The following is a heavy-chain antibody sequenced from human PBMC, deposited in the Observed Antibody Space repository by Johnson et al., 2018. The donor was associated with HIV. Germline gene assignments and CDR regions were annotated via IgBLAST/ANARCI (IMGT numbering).Heavy chain of an antibody. D-gene: IGHD6-6*01. J-gene: IGHJ3*02. CDR2: LSYDGSNK. CDR1: GFTFSSYA. V-gene: IGHV3-30-3*01. Sequence: QVQLVESGGGVVQPGRSLRLSCAASGFTFSSYALHWVRQAPGKGLEWVAVLSYDGSNKFYADSVKGRFTISRDNSKNTLYLQMNSLRAEDTAVYYCAKDPYKYSSSSYAFDIWGQGTMVTVSS. CDR3: AKDPYKYSSSSYAFDI.